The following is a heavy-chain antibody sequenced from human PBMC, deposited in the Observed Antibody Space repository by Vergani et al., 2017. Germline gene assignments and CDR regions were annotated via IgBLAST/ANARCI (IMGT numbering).Heavy chain of an antibody. CDR3: ARGAAAVAGRFDP. D-gene: IGHD6-13*01. J-gene: IGHJ5*02. CDR2: IIPILGIA. Sequence: QVQLVQSGAQVKKPGSSVKVSCKASGGTYRRYTISWVRQAPGQGLEWMGRIIPILGIAHYAQKCQGRVTITADKSTSTPYMELGSRRSEDTAVYYCARGAAAVAGRFDPWGQGTLVTVSS. CDR1: GGTYRRYT. V-gene: IGHV1-69*02.